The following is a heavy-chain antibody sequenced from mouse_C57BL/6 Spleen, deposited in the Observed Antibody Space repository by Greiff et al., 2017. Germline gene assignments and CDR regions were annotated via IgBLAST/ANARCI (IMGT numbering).Heavy chain of an antibody. Sequence: EVKLQESVAELVRPGASVKLSCTASGFNIKNTYMHWVKQRPEQGLEWIGRIDPANGNTKYAPKFQGKATITADTSSNTAYLQLSSLTSEDTAIYYCASLYYDYDNNFDYWGQGTTLTVSS. CDR2: IDPANGNT. D-gene: IGHD2-4*01. J-gene: IGHJ2*01. CDR1: GFNIKNTY. CDR3: ASLYYDYDNNFDY. V-gene: IGHV14-3*01.